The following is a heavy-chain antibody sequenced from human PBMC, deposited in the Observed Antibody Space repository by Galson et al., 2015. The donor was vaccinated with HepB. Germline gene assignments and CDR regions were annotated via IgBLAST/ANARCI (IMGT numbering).Heavy chain of an antibody. CDR3: AKSLVAARLLDY. CDR1: GFTFSSYG. J-gene: IGHJ4*02. V-gene: IGHV3-30*18. CDR2: ISYDGSNK. Sequence: SLRLSCAASGFTFSSYGMHWVRQAPGKGLEWVAVISYDGSNKYYADSVKGRFTISRDNSKNTLYLQMNSLRAEDTAVYYCAKSLVAARLLDYWGQGTLVTVSS. D-gene: IGHD6-6*01.